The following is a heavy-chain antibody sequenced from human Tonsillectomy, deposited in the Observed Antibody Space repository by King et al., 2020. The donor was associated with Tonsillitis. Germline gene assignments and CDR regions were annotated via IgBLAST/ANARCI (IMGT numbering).Heavy chain of an antibody. CDR1: GGSISSTSYY. V-gene: IGHV4-39*01. CDR2: ICYSGNT. D-gene: IGHD3-10*01. Sequence: QLQESGPGLVKPSETLSLTCTVSGGSISSTSYYWGWIRQPPGKGLGWIGSICYSGNTYYNPSLKSRVTISVDTSKNQFSLKLSSVTAADTAVYYCAVGPALIWFGELWDAFDIWGQGTMVTVSS. CDR3: AVGPALIWFGELWDAFDI. J-gene: IGHJ3*02.